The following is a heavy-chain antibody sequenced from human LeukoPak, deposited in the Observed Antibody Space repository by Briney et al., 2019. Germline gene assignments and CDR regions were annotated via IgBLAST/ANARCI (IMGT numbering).Heavy chain of an antibody. D-gene: IGHD3-16*01. V-gene: IGHV4-59*01. CDR1: GGSISSYY. J-gene: IGHJ4*02. CDR2: IYYSGST. CDR3: ARVLRLGEFVDY. Sequence: PSETPSLTCTVSGGSISSYYWSWIRQPPGKGLEWIGYIYYSGSTNYNPSLKSRVTISVDTSKNQFSLKLSSVTAADTAVYYCARVLRLGEFVDYWGQGTLVTVSS.